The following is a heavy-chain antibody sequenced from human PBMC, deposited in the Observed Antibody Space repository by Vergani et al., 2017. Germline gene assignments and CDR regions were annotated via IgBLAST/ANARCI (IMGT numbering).Heavy chain of an antibody. CDR2: IYYSGST. CDR3: ARHSTVEWLVKLGGIDH. J-gene: IGHJ5*02. CDR1: GASIRSSNYY. Sequence: QLQLQESGPGLVKPSATLSLTCSVSGASIRSSNYYWGWIRQPPGKGLEWIASIYYSGSTYYNPSLKSRVTISVDTSTNQFSLKLSSVTAADTAVYFCARHSTVEWLVKLGGIDHWGQGILVTVSS. V-gene: IGHV4-39*01. D-gene: IGHD6-19*01.